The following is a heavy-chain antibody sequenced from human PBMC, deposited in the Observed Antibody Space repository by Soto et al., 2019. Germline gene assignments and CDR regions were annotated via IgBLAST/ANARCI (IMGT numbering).Heavy chain of an antibody. D-gene: IGHD2-21*02. J-gene: IGHJ4*02. Sequence: QVQLVQSGAEVKKPGSSVKVSCKASGGTFSSYAISWVRQAPGQGLEWMGGIIPIFGTANYAQKFQGRVTITADESTSTGDMELSSLRSEDTAVYYCARESGYCGGDCYSPLFDYWGPGTLVTVSS. CDR2: IIPIFGTA. CDR3: ARESGYCGGDCYSPLFDY. V-gene: IGHV1-69*12. CDR1: GGTFSSYA.